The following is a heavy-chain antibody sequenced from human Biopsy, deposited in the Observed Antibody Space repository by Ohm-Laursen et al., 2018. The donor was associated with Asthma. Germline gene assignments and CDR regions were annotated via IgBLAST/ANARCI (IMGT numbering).Heavy chain of an antibody. CDR1: GFTFHNYV. CDR2: IFFDGSNK. CDR3: SRGKTWGRSYYFDY. Sequence: SLRLSCAASGFTFHNYVMHWVRQAPGKGLEWVAGIFFDGSNKYYADSVKGRFTISRDNSKDTLYLQVNSLRGDDTAVYYCSRGKTWGRSYYFDYWGQGTLVTVSS. D-gene: IGHD6-6*01. V-gene: IGHV3-30-3*01. J-gene: IGHJ4*02.